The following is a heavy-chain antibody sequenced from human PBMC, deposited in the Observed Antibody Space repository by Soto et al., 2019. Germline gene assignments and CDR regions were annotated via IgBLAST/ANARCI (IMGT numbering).Heavy chain of an antibody. V-gene: IGHV3-48*02. Sequence: LRLSCAASGCTYSNYAMNLVRQAPEKGLEWVAYISASSSSIYYADSVKGRFTISRDNAKNSLYLQMNSLRDEDTAVYYCTRDFTWSEVYWGQGVQVTVSS. D-gene: IGHD3-3*01. J-gene: IGHJ4*02. CDR2: ISASSSSI. CDR1: GCTYSNYA. CDR3: TRDFTWSEVY.